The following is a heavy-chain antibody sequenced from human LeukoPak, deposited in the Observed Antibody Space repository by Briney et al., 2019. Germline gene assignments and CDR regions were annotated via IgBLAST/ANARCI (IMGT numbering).Heavy chain of an antibody. CDR1: GYTFTGYY. D-gene: IGHD2-2*02. V-gene: IGHV7-4-1*02. CDR3: AKKYCSGITCYTGSFGY. CDR2: INTNTGNP. Sequence: ASVRVSCKASGYTFTGYYMHWVRQAPGQGLEWMGWINTNTGNPTYAQGFTGRFVFSLDTSVSTAYLQISSLKAEDTAVYYCAKKYCSGITCYTGSFGYWGQGTLVTVSS. J-gene: IGHJ4*02.